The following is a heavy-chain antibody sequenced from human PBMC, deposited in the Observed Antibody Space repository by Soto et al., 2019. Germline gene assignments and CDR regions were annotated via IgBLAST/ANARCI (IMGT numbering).Heavy chain of an antibody. Sequence: GWSLRLSCAASGFTCSGYDMSWVRQAPGKGLEWVSTILVGGSTHYPDSVKGRFTISRDNSKNTVFLQMNSLTPGDTAVYYCAKATATGGGAFDICGQGTVVTV. CDR1: GFTCSGYD. V-gene: IGHV3-23*01. CDR3: AKATATGGGAFDI. CDR2: ILVGGST. D-gene: IGHD2-8*02. J-gene: IGHJ3*02.